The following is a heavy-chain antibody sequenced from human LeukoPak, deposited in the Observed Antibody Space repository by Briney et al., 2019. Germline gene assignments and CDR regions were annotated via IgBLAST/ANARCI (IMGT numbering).Heavy chain of an antibody. J-gene: IGHJ4*02. Sequence: PGGSLRLSCAASGFTFSSYGMHWVRQAPGKGLEWVAVISYDGSNKYYADSVKGRFTISRDNSKNTLYLQMNSLRAEDTAVYYCARDSGTYSSGWPCDYWGQGTLVTLSS. V-gene: IGHV3-30*03. CDR2: ISYDGSNK. CDR1: GFTFSSYG. CDR3: ARDSGTYSSGWPCDY. D-gene: IGHD6-19*01.